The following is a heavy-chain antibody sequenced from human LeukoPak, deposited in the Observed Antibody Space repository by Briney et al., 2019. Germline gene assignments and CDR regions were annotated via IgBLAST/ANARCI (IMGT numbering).Heavy chain of an antibody. J-gene: IGHJ4*02. CDR1: GGTFSSYA. CDR3: ARDPDGAVLARD. D-gene: IGHD3-3*01. V-gene: IGHV1-69*13. CDR2: IIPIFGTA. Sequence: PVKVSCKASGGTFSSYAISWVRQAPGQGLEWMGGIIPIFGTANYAQKFQGRVTITADESTSTAYMELSSLRSEDTAVYYCARDPDGAVLARDWGQGTLVTVSS.